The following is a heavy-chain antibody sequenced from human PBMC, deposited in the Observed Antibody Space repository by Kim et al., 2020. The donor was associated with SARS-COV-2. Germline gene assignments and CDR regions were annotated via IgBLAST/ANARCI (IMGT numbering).Heavy chain of an antibody. J-gene: IGHJ6*03. D-gene: IGHD3-3*01. CDR1: GYTFTSYG. CDR2: ISAYNGNT. V-gene: IGHV1-18*01. Sequence: ASVKVSCKASGYTFTSYGISWVRQAPGQGLEWMGWISAYNGNTNYAQKLQGRGTMNTDTSTSTAYMELRSLRSDDTAVSYCASSNYDFWSGYYSYYMDVWGPGTTVTVSS. CDR3: ASSNYDFWSGYYSYYMDV.